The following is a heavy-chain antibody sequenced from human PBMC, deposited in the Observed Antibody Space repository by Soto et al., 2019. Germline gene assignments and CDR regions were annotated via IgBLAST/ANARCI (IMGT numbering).Heavy chain of an antibody. J-gene: IGHJ4*02. CDR3: ARPHEGTASYFDY. Sequence: SETLSLTCAVYGGSFSGYYWSWIRQPPGKGLEWIGEINHSGSTNYNPSLKSRVTISVDTSKNQFSLKLSSVTAADTAVYYCARPHEGTASYFDYWGQGTLVTVSS. CDR2: INHSGST. V-gene: IGHV4-34*01. CDR1: GGSFSGYY. D-gene: IGHD6-13*01.